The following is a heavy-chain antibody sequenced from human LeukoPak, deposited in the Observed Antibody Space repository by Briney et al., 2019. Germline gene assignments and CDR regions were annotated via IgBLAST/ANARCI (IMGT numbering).Heavy chain of an antibody. V-gene: IGHV3-23*01. CDR3: AKEAYCVGGCSRRFDP. CDR2: ISDTGGGT. D-gene: IGHD2-21*02. Sequence: PGGSLRLSCAASGFTFSSYAMNWVCQAPGKGLEWVSAISDTGGGTFYADSVKGRFSISRDNSKNTLYLQMNSLRAEDTAVYYCAKEAYCVGGCSRRFDPWGQGTLVTVSS. J-gene: IGHJ5*02. CDR1: GFTFSSYA.